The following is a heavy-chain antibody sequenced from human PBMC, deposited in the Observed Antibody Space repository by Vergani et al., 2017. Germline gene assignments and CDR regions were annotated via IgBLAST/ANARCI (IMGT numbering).Heavy chain of an antibody. CDR1: EYSFGNYW. V-gene: IGHV5-51*03. D-gene: IGHD3-22*01. Sequence: EVELVQSGPEMRKPGESLKISCKGSEYSFGNYWIGWVRQMPGKGLEWMGIIYPADSDTRYSLSFQGQVTISVDKSISTAYLQRSSLRASDSAMYYCARLYGRDSSGSKYFDYWGQGTLVTVSS. CDR3: ARLYGRDSSGSKYFDY. J-gene: IGHJ4*02. CDR2: IYPADSDT.